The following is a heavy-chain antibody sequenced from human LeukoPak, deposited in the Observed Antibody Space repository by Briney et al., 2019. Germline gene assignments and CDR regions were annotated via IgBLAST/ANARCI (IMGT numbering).Heavy chain of an antibody. Sequence: SETLSLTCTVSGVYISSYYWSWIRQPPGKGLEWIGYIYYSGNTNYNPSLKSRVTISVDTSKNQFSLKLSSVTAADTAVYYCARDSGDYTGAFYIWGQGTMVTVSS. CDR1: GVYISSYY. CDR2: IYYSGNT. J-gene: IGHJ3*02. V-gene: IGHV4-59*01. CDR3: ARDSGDYTGAFYI. D-gene: IGHD4-17*01.